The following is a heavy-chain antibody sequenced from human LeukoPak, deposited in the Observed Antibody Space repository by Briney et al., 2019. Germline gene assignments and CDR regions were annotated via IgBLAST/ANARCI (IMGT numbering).Heavy chain of an antibody. D-gene: IGHD1-7*01. J-gene: IGHJ5*02. CDR3: AKDELRDYNWFDP. V-gene: IGHV3-23*01. CDR2: ISGSGGST. CDR1: GFTFSSYA. Sequence: QAGGSLRLSCAASGFTFSSYAMSWVRQAPGKGLEWVSAISGSGGSTYYADSVKGRFTISRDNTKNTLYLQMNSLRAEDTAVYYCAKDELRDYNWFDPWGQGTLVTVSS.